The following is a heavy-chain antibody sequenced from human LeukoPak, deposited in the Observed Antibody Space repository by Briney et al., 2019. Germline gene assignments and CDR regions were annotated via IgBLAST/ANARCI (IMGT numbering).Heavy chain of an antibody. CDR2: ISAYNGNT. D-gene: IGHD2-2*02. Sequence: ASVTVSCKASGYTFTSYGISWVRQAPGQGLEWMGWISAYNGNTNYAQKLQGRVTMTTDTSTSTAYMELRSLRSDDTAVYYCARDGGYQLLYPFPLYYYYGMDVWGQGTTVTVSS. V-gene: IGHV1-18*01. CDR1: GYTFTSYG. CDR3: ARDGGYQLLYPFPLYYYYGMDV. J-gene: IGHJ6*02.